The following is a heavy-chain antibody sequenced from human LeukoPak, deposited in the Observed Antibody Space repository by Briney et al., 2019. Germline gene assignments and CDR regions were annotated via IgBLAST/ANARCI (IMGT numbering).Heavy chain of an antibody. D-gene: IGHD6-19*01. V-gene: IGHV3-48*03. CDR1: GFTFSSYE. CDR3: AREAVAGYFDY. Sequence: GGSLGLSCAASGFTFSSYEMNWVRQAPGKGLEWVSYISSSGSTIYYADSVKGRFTISRDNAKNSLYLQMNSLRAEDTAVYYCAREAVAGYFDYWGQGTLVTVSS. J-gene: IGHJ4*02. CDR2: ISSSGSTI.